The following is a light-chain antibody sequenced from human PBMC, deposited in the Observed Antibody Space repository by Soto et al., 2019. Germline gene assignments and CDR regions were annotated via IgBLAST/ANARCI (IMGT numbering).Light chain of an antibody. V-gene: IGKV1-27*01. CDR3: QKYNSAPRKT. CDR2: AAS. J-gene: IGKJ4*01. CDR1: QGISNY. Sequence: DIQMTQSPSSLSASVGDRVTITCRASQGISNYLAWYQQKPGKVPKLLIYAASTLQSGVPSRFSGSGSGTDFTLTISSLQLEDVATYYCQKYNSAPRKTFGGGTKVEIK.